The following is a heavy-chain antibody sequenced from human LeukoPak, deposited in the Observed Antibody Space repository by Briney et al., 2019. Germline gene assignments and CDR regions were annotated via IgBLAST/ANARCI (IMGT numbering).Heavy chain of an antibody. Sequence: GGSLRLSCAASGFTVSSNYMSWVRQAPGKGLEWVSVIYSCGSTYYADSVKGRFTISRDNSKNTLYLQMNSLRAEGTAVYYCAKDRRGTIFGVVIDYWGQGTLVTVSS. CDR3: AKDRRGTIFGVVIDY. D-gene: IGHD3-3*01. V-gene: IGHV3-53*01. CDR2: IYSCGST. J-gene: IGHJ4*02. CDR1: GFTVSSNY.